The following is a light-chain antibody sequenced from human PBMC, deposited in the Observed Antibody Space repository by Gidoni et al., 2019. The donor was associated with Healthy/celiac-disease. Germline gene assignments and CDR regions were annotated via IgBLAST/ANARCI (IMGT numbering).Light chain of an antibody. V-gene: IGKV1-39*01. CDR1: QSISSY. CDR2: AAS. CDR3: QQSYSTPMYT. J-gene: IGKJ2*01. Sequence: DIQMTPSPSSLSASVGDRVTITFRASQSISSYLNWYQQKPGKAPKLLIYAASSLQRGVPSRFSGSGSGTDFTLTISSLQPEDFATYYCQQSYSTPMYTFGQGTKLEIK.